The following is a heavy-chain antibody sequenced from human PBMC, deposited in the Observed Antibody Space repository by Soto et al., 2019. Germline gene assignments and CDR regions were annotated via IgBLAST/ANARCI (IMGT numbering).Heavy chain of an antibody. D-gene: IGHD2-15*01. CDR2: IYHSGST. CDR1: GGSISSSNW. Sequence: QVQLQESGPGLVKPSGTLSLTCAVSGGSISSSNWWSWVRQPPGKGLEWIGEIYHSGSTNYNPSPQSRVTLSVNQFQKPFPPEAGPVTGPETAVYLWAGAAGGGYCSYEGFDYWGQGNPVTVSS. J-gene: IGHJ4*02. V-gene: IGHV4-4*02. CDR3: AGAAGGGYCSYEGFDY.